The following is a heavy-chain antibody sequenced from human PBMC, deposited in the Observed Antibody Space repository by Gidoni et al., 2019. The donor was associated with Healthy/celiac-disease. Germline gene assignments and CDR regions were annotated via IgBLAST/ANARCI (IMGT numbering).Heavy chain of an antibody. CDR2: ISSSSSYI. D-gene: IGHD6-6*01. J-gene: IGHJ4*02. Sequence: EVQLVESGGGLVKPGGSLRLSCAASGFTSSSYSMNWVRQAPGKGLEWVSSISSSSSYIYYADSVKGRFTISRDNAKNSLYLQMNSLRAEDTAVYYCARDQRQLAEFDYWGQGTLVTVSS. V-gene: IGHV3-21*01. CDR1: GFTSSSYS. CDR3: ARDQRQLAEFDY.